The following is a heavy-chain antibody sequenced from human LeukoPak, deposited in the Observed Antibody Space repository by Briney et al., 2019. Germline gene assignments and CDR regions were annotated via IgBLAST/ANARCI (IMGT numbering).Heavy chain of an antibody. CDR3: ARAIDYGGNSKRFDY. CDR2: INPSGGST. CDR1: GGTFSSYA. V-gene: IGHV1-46*01. Sequence: GASVKVSCKASGGTFSSYAISWVRQAPGQGLEWMGIINPSGGSTSYAQKFQGRVTMTRDMSTSTVYMELSSLRSEDTAVYYCARAIDYGGNSKRFDYWGQGTLVTVSS. D-gene: IGHD4-23*01. J-gene: IGHJ4*02.